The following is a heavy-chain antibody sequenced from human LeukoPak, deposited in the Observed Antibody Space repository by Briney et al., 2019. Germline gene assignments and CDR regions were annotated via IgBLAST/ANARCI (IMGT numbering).Heavy chain of an antibody. CDR3: AKKEAMIRGVPYYYDF. CDR2: ISGSGDDT. J-gene: IGHJ4*02. Sequence: GGSLRLSCSASGFTFSSYVMTWVRQAPGQGLEWVSAISGSGDDTYYADSVKGGFTISRDNSKNTLYLQMNSLRAEDTAVYYCAKKEAMIRGVPYYYDFWGQGTLVTVSS. D-gene: IGHD3-10*01. CDR1: GFTFSSYV. V-gene: IGHV3-23*01.